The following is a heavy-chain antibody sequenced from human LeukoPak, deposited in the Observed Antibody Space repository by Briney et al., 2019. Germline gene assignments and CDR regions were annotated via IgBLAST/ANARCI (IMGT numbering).Heavy chain of an antibody. V-gene: IGHV1-2*02. CDR2: INPNSGCT. J-gene: IGHJ4*02. D-gene: IGHD1-26*01. CDR3: ARHPYSGSYQFDY. CDR1: GYIFTGYY. Sequence: ASVKVSCKASGYIFTGYYMHWVRQAPGQGLEWMGWINPNSGCTNSAQKFQGRVTMTRDTSISTAYMELSRLTSDDTAVYYCARHPYSGSYQFDYWGQGTLVTVSS.